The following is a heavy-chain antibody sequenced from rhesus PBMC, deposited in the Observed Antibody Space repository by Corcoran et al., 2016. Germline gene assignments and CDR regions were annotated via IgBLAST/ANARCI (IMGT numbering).Heavy chain of an antibody. V-gene: IGHV4S7*01. CDR3: ARRPTGVFRFDY. J-gene: IGHJ4*01. D-gene: IGHD3-34*01. CDR1: GGSINSSNW. CDR2: IYWVSGNT. Sequence: QVQLQESGPGLVKPSETLSLTCAVSGGSINSSNWWSWIRKVPGKGLELIGYIYWVSGNTLTPPSLNRRVTISTAPSKNHFSLKLSSVPAADPAVYYCARRPTGVFRFDYWVQGVLVTVSS.